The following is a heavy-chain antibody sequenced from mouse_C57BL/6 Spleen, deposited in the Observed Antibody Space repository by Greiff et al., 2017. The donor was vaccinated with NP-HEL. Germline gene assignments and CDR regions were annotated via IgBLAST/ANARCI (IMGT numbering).Heavy chain of an antibody. J-gene: IGHJ4*01. CDR1: GYTFTSYW. CDR3: ARSGDYYAMDY. CDR2: INPNSGST. Sequence: QFHLQQPGAELVKPGASVKLSCKASGYTFTSYWLHWVKQRPGQGLEWIGMINPNSGSTNYHETFKSKATLTVDKSSSKAYMQLSSLTCEDSAVYYCARSGDYYAMDYWGQGTSVTVSS. V-gene: IGHV1-64*01. D-gene: IGHD3-2*02.